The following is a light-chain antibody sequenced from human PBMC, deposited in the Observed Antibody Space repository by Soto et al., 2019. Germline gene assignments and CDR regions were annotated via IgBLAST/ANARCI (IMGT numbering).Light chain of an antibody. V-gene: IGKV3-20*01. CDR1: QTVSSTY. CDR3: QQYDNSPWT. Sequence: EIVLTQSPGTLSLSPGERATLSCRASQTVSSTYLAWYQQTPGQAPRLLIYGASSRATGIPDRFSGSGSGTDFTLTISRLEPEDFAVYYCQQYDNSPWTCGQGTKVEIK. J-gene: IGKJ1*01. CDR2: GAS.